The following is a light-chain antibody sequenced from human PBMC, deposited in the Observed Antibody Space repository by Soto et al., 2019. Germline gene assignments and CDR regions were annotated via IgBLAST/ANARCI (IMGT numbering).Light chain of an antibody. CDR3: QQSYSTPWT. CDR2: AAS. Sequence: DIQMTQSPSSQSASVGDRVTITCRASQIISSYLNWYQQKPGKAPKLLIYAASSLQSGVPSRFSGSGSGTDFTLTISSLQPEDFATYYCQQSYSTPWTFGQGTKVEIK. V-gene: IGKV1-39*01. J-gene: IGKJ1*01. CDR1: QIISSY.